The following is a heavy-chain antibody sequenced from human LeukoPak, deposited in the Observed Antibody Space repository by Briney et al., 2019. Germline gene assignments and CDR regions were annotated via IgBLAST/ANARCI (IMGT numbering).Heavy chain of an antibody. J-gene: IGHJ4*02. CDR1: GYTFTSYG. D-gene: IGHD6-13*01. V-gene: IGHV1-18*01. Sequence: ASVKVSCKASGYTFTSYGLSWVRQAPGQGLEWMGWISGYNSNTNYAQKIQGRVTMTTDTSTGTAYMELRSLRSDDTAVYYCARVDHSSTWFHVDYWGQGSLVTVSS. CDR3: ARVDHSSTWFHVDY. CDR2: ISGYNSNT.